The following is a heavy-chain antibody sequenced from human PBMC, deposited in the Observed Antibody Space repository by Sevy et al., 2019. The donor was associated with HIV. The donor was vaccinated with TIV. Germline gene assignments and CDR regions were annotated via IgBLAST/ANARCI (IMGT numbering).Heavy chain of an antibody. D-gene: IGHD5-12*01. Sequence: SETLSLTCTVSGGSVSSGSYYWSWIRQPPGKGLEWIGYIYYSGSTNYNPSLKSRYTISVDTSNNQFSLKPSSVTAPDSAMFYCARSEKGYSGYDSPPSYYYYYYMDVWGKGTTVTVSS. CDR2: IYYSGST. CDR1: GGSVSSGSYY. V-gene: IGHV4-61*01. J-gene: IGHJ6*03. CDR3: ARSEKGYSGYDSPPSYYYYYYMDV.